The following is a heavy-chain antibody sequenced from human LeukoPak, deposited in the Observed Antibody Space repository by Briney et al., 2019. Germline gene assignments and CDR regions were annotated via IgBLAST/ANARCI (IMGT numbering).Heavy chain of an antibody. J-gene: IGHJ4*02. V-gene: IGHV3-48*01. Sequence: GGSLRLSCAASGFTFSRYSMNWLRQAPGKGLEWVSYITSSSSAMYYADSVKGRFTISRDNAKNSLYLQMNSLRAEDTAVYYCARYATVAAHRDFDYWGQGTLVTVSS. CDR3: ARYATVAAHRDFDY. CDR2: ITSSSSAM. D-gene: IGHD6-19*01. CDR1: GFTFSRYS.